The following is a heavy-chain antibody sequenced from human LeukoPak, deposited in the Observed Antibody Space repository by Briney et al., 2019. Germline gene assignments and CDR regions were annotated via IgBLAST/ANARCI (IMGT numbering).Heavy chain of an antibody. J-gene: IGHJ5*02. CDR3: ARDRSGSYPNWFDP. Sequence: GGSLRLSCAASGFTFSSYGMSWVRQAPGKGLEWVSAITGNGGNTFYADSVKGRFTISRDNSKNTMYLQKNSLRAEDTAFYCARDRSGSYPNWFDPWGQGTLVTVSS. D-gene: IGHD3-10*01. V-gene: IGHV3-23*01. CDR1: GFTFSSYG. CDR2: ITGNGGNT.